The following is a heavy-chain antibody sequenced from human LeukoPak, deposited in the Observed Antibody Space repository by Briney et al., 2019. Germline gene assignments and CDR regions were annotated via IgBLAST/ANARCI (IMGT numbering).Heavy chain of an antibody. CDR1: GFTFDNYA. CDR3: AKDGYYYGMDV. V-gene: IGHV3-9*01. Sequence: GGSLRLSCASSGFTFDNYAMHWVRQAPGKGLDGVSGISWDGGTIVYADSVKGRFPISRENAKNSLYLQMNSLRAEDTALYYCAKDGYYYGMDVWGQGTTVTVSS. J-gene: IGHJ6*02. CDR2: ISWDGGTI.